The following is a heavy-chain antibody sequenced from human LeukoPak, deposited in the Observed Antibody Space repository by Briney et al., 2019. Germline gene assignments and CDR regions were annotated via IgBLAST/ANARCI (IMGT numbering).Heavy chain of an antibody. Sequence: GASVKVSCKASGYTFTSYYMHWVRQAPGQGLEWMGIISPSGGSTSYAQKFQGRVTMTRDTSTSTVYMELSSLRSEDTAVYYCTGTLTGTTLFDPWGQGTLVTVSS. J-gene: IGHJ5*02. V-gene: IGHV1-46*01. CDR2: ISPSGGST. D-gene: IGHD1-7*01. CDR3: TGTLTGTTLFDP. CDR1: GYTFTSYY.